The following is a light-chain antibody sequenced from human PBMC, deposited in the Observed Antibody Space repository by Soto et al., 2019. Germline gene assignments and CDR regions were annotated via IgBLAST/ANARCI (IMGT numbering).Light chain of an antibody. Sequence: AIQLTHSPSSLSASVGDRVTITCRASQGISSALVWYQQKPGKAPKLLIYDASSLESGVPSRFSGSGTGTDFTLTISSLQPEDFATYDCQQFNSYPIFTFGPGTKVDIK. J-gene: IGKJ3*01. CDR1: QGISSA. V-gene: IGKV1-13*02. CDR3: QQFNSYPIFT. CDR2: DAS.